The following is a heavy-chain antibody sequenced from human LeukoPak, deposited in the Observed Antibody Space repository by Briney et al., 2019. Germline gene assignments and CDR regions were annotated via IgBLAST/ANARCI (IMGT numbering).Heavy chain of an antibody. J-gene: IGHJ4*02. CDR3: ARLKLMYYDILTGPLVPFDY. Sequence: GESLKISCKGSGYSFTSYWIGWVRQMPGKGLEWMGIIYPGDSDTRYSPSFQGQVTISADKSISTAYLQWSSLKASDTAMYYCARLKLMYYDILTGPLVPFDYWGQGTLVTVSS. V-gene: IGHV5-51*01. D-gene: IGHD3-9*01. CDR2: IYPGDSDT. CDR1: GYSFTSYW.